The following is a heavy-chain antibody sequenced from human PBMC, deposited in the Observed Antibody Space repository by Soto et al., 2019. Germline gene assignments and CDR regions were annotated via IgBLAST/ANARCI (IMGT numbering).Heavy chain of an antibody. CDR1: GGSISTSSYY. D-gene: IGHD3-22*01. J-gene: IGHJ4*02. Sequence: QLQLQESGPGLVKPSETLSLTCTVSGGSISTSSYYWGWIRQPPGKGLEWIGSIYYSGSTYYNPSPKSRVTISVDTSKNQFSLKLSSVNAADTAVYYCARDYDSSGDYWGQGTLVTVSS. V-gene: IGHV4-39*01. CDR2: IYYSGST. CDR3: ARDYDSSGDY.